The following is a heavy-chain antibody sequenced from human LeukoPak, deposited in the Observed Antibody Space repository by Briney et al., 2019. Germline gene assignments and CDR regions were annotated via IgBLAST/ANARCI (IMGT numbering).Heavy chain of an antibody. CDR1: GFTFSSYA. Sequence: GRSLRLSCAASGFTFSSYAMHWVRQAPGKGLEWVAVISYDGSNKYYADSVKGRFTISRDNSKNTLYLQMNSLRAEDTAVYYCARSGSVTAAYYMDVWGKGTTVTVSS. CDR3: ARSGSVTAAYYMDV. CDR2: ISYDGSNK. V-gene: IGHV3-30*04. J-gene: IGHJ6*03. D-gene: IGHD3-10*01.